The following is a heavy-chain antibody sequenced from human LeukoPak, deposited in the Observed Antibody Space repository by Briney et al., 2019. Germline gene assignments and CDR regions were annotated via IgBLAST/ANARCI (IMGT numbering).Heavy chain of an antibody. Sequence: LAGGSLRLSCAASGFTFSSYAMSWVRQAPGKGLEWVSAISGSAGSTYYADSVKGRFTISRDNSKNTLYLQMNSLRAEDTAVYYCAKGSSLLVAVAFYFDYWGQGTLVTVSS. J-gene: IGHJ4*02. D-gene: IGHD6-19*01. V-gene: IGHV3-23*01. CDR3: AKGSSLLVAVAFYFDY. CDR1: GFTFSSYA. CDR2: ISGSAGST.